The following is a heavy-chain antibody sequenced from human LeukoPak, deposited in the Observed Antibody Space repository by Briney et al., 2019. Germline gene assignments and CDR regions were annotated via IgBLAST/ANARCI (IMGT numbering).Heavy chain of an antibody. Sequence: PGGSLRLSCAGTGFTFSNYWMTWVRQPPGKGLESVANIKQDGSEKYYVDSVKGRFTVSRDNAKNSLYLQMNSLRVDDTAAYYCVRGGYGYPFDFWGQGTLVTVSS. J-gene: IGHJ4*02. CDR3: VRGGYGYPFDF. V-gene: IGHV3-7*04. CDR1: GFTFSNYW. D-gene: IGHD5-18*01. CDR2: IKQDGSEK.